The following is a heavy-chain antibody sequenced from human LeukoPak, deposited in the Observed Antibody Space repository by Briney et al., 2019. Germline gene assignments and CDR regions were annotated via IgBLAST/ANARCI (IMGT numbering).Heavy chain of an antibody. Sequence: SETLSLTCTVSGGPISSSGYYWGWIRQPPGKGLEWIASIYYSGSTYHNPYLKSRVTISVDTSKNPLSLKLSSLTAADTAVYYCARHEYSGSYYGLSWFDPWGQGTLVTVSS. CDR1: GGPISSSGYY. CDR3: ARHEYSGSYYGLSWFDP. J-gene: IGHJ5*02. CDR2: IYYSGST. V-gene: IGHV4-39*01. D-gene: IGHD1-26*01.